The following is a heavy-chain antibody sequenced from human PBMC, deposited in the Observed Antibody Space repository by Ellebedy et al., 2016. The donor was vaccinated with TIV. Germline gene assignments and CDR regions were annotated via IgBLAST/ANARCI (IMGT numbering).Heavy chain of an antibody. V-gene: IGHV1-2*02. J-gene: IGHJ4*02. Sequence: ASVKVSXKASGYTLTAYYMHWVRQAPGQAPEWMGWIAPNSGGTKYLQKFQGRVTMTRDTSTSTAYMDLSRLTSDDTAVYYCARGKMNGDDFDYWGQGTLVTVSS. CDR3: ARGKMNGDDFDY. CDR2: IAPNSGGT. D-gene: IGHD7-27*01. CDR1: GYTLTAYY.